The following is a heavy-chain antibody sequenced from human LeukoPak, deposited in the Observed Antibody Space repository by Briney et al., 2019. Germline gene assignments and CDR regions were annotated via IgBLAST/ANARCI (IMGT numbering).Heavy chain of an antibody. D-gene: IGHD2-21*02. CDR3: AKLGVVPVIPIGAFDI. V-gene: IGHV3-23*01. J-gene: IGHJ3*02. Sequence: GGSLRLSCAPSGFTFSSYAMSWVRHGPAKGLERVSAISGSGGSTNYADSVKGRFTISRDNSKNTLYLQMNSLRAEDTAVYSCAKLGVVPVIPIGAFDIWGQGTLVTVSS. CDR1: GFTFSSYA. CDR2: ISGSGGST.